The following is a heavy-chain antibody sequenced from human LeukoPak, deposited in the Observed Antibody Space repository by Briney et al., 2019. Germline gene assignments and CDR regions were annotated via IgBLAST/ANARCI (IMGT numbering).Heavy chain of an antibody. J-gene: IGHJ4*02. CDR1: GFTFSSYA. D-gene: IGHD2-15*01. CDR2: ISGSGGST. CDR3: AKAKKYCSGGSCYYFDY. Sequence: GGSLRLSCAASGFTFSSYAMSWVRQAPGKGLEWDSAISGSGGSTYYADSVKGRFTISRDNSKNTLYLQVNSLRAEDTAVYYCAKAKKYCSGGSCYYFDYWGQGTLVTVSS. V-gene: IGHV3-23*01.